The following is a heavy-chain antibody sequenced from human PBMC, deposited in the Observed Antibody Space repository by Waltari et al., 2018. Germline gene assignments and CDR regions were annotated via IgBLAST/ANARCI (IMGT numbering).Heavy chain of an antibody. J-gene: IGHJ6*02. CDR1: IGSIHSRPFY. Sequence: QKRLQESGPGLIKPSETLSLPCTVSIGSIHSRPFYWGWLCQPPGKGLEWIGSRYYTGSTHYNPSLEGRVTISIDTSKNQFSLKLSSVTAADTAIYYCVRAFMVTTFSALRYHDYYGMDVWGQGTAVTVSS. V-gene: IGHV4-39*01. D-gene: IGHD4-17*01. CDR2: RYYTGST. CDR3: VRAFMVTTFSALRYHDYYGMDV.